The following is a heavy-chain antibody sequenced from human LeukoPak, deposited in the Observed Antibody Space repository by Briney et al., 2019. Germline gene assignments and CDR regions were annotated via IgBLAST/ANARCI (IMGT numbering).Heavy chain of an antibody. CDR1: GFTLTNYD. D-gene: IGHD4-11*01. CDR3: ANNDYNNPEA. J-gene: IGHJ5*02. Sequence: GGSLRLSCAASGFTLTNYDMSWVRQAPGKGLARVSATSGRGGRTYYADSVKGRFTISRDNPKNTLYLQMSSLRAEDTAVYYCANNDYNNPEAWGQGTLVTVSS. CDR2: TSGRGGRT. V-gene: IGHV3-23*01.